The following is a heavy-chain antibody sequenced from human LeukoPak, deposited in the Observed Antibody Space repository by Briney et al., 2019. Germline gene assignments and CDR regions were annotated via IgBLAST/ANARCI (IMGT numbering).Heavy chain of an antibody. D-gene: IGHD3-9*01. J-gene: IGHJ4*02. V-gene: IGHV1-69*13. CDR3: ARGSYPRYDISPGYPFDY. CDR2: IIPIFGTA. Sequence: SVKVSCKASGGTFSSYAISWVRQAPGQGLEWMGGIIPIFGTANYAQKFQGRVTITADESTSTAYMELSSLRSEDTAVYYCARGSYPRYDISPGYPFDYWGQGTLVTVSS. CDR1: GGTFSSYA.